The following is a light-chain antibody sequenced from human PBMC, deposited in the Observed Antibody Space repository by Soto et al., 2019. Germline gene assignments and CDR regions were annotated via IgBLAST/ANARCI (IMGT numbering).Light chain of an antibody. CDR2: AVS. Sequence: QSALTQPRSVSGSPGQSVTISCTGTTSDVATYNYVSWYQQHPGKAPKLMLFAVSKRPSGVPDRFSGSKSGNTASLTISGLQAEDEDDYYCCSYAGSSMVFGGGTKLTVL. J-gene: IGLJ2*01. CDR1: TSDVATYNY. CDR3: CSYAGSSMV. V-gene: IGLV2-11*01.